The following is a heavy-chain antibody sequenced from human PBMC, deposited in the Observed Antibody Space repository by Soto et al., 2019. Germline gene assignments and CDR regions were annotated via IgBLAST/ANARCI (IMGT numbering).Heavy chain of an antibody. Sequence: GASVKASCKASGGAFSSNTISRVRQAPGQGREWMGRIIPILGIANYAQKFQGRVTITADKSTSTAYMELSSLRSEDTAVYDCVLIWLRQDYCGEGTLVTVSS. CDR1: GGAFSSNT. J-gene: IGHJ4*02. CDR2: IIPILGIA. D-gene: IGHD5-12*01. CDR3: VLIWLRQDY. V-gene: IGHV1-69*02.